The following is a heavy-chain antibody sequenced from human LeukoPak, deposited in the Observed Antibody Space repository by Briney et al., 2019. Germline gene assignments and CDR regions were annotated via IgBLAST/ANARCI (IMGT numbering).Heavy chain of an antibody. CDR2: IYSGGST. V-gene: IGHV3-66*01. CDR3: ARDKTSDYGDLYYFDY. J-gene: IGHJ4*02. D-gene: IGHD4-17*01. Sequence: PGGSPRLSCAASGFTVSSNYMSWVRQAPGKGLEWVSVIYSGGSTYYADSVKGRFTISRDNSKNTLYLQMNSLRAEDTAVYYCARDKTSDYGDLYYFDYWGQGTLVTVSS. CDR1: GFTVSSNY.